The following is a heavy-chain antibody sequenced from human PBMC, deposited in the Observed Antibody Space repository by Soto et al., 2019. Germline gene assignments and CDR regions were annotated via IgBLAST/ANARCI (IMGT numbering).Heavy chain of an antibody. CDR2: IFPKFGTT. J-gene: IGHJ6*02. V-gene: IGHV1-69*13. Sequence: ASVKVSCKASGDTDTNYVISWVRQAPGQGLEWMGGIFPKFGTTYSAQKLQDRLTITADESTSTVYMQLSSLRLDDTAVYYCEAEMTFGKLSVVWGQGTTVTVS. CDR3: EAEMTFGKLSVV. CDR1: GDTDTNYV. D-gene: IGHD3-10*01.